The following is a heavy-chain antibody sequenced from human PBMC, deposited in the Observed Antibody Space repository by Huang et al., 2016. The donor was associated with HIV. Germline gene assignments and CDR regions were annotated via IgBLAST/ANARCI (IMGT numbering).Heavy chain of an antibody. Sequence: QLVESGGGLVKPGGSLRLSCAASGFTFRTYSMNWVRQAPGKGLEGVSCISSRSSYIYYADSVKGRFTISRDNAKNSLDLQMNSLRVEDTALYYCARSYSGYGLLIDYWGQGTLVTVSS. CDR3: ARSYSGYGLLIDY. D-gene: IGHD5-12*01. CDR2: ISSRSSYI. CDR1: GFTFRTYS. V-gene: IGHV3-21*02. J-gene: IGHJ4*02.